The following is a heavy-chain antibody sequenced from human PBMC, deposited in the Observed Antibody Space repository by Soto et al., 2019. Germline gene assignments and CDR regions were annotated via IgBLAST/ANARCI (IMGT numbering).Heavy chain of an antibody. CDR1: GCSFRAYW. CDR3: ARQHSGSYYFDY. Sequence: GGSLRLSWGASGCSFRAYWMSWVRQAPGKGLEWVANMNQAGSEKNYVDSVKGRFIISRDNAQNSLYLQTDSLRAEDTAVYYCARQHSGSYYFDYWGLGTLVTVSS. D-gene: IGHD1-26*01. J-gene: IGHJ4*02. CDR2: MNQAGSEK. V-gene: IGHV3-7*05.